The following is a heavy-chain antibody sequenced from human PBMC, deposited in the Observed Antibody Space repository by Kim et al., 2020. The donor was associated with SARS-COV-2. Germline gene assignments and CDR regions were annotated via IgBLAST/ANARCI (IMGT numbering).Heavy chain of an antibody. J-gene: IGHJ3*02. Sequence: GGSLRLSCAASGFTFSLYAMTWVRQSPGKGLEWVSTIAAGGDSTFYADSVKGRVTISRDNSENMLYLQMNSLGAEDTAVYHCAKERVVPATGDAFDIWGLGTMVTVAS. V-gene: IGHV3-23*01. CDR2: IAAGGDST. CDR3: AKERVVPATGDAFDI. D-gene: IGHD2-21*02. CDR1: GFTFSLYA.